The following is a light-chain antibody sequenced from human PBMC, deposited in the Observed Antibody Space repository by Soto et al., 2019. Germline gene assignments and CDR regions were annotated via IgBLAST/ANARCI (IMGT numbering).Light chain of an antibody. J-gene: IGLJ1*01. Sequence: QSVLTQPPSVSGAPGQRVTISCTGSSSNIGAGYDVHWYQHLPGTAPKLLIYGNSNRPSGVPDRFSGSKSGTSASLAITGLQAEDEADYYCQAYDRSLSGYVLGTGTKLTVL. CDR1: SSNIGAGYD. CDR3: QAYDRSLSGYV. V-gene: IGLV1-40*01. CDR2: GNS.